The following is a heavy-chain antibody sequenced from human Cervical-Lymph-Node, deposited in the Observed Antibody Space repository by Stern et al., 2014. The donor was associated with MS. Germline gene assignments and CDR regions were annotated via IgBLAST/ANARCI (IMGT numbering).Heavy chain of an antibody. D-gene: IGHD3-16*02. CDR1: GFTFGDYA. Sequence: EVQLVESGGALVKPGRSLRLSCSVSGFTFGDYALSWFRQAPGKGLEWVGFVSSRAHGGTTEYAASVKGRFTISRDESKDIAYLQMNSLKIEDKAVYYCTRGAGVVVITAGFDPWGQGTLVTVSS. V-gene: IGHV3-49*05. CDR3: TRGAGVVVITAGFDP. CDR2: VSSRAHGGTT. J-gene: IGHJ5*02.